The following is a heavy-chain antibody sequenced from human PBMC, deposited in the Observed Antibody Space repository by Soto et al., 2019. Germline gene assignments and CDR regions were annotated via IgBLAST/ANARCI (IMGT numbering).Heavy chain of an antibody. D-gene: IGHD4-17*01. J-gene: IGHJ6*02. CDR3: ARDRDYGGNYYYYGMDV. V-gene: IGHV4-30-2*01. CDR2: IYHSGSI. Sequence: SETLSLTCAVSGGSISSVGYSWSWIRQPPGKGLEGIGYIYHSGSIYYNPSLKSRVTISVDTSKNQFSLKLSSVTAADTAVYYCARDRDYGGNYYYYGMDVWGQGTTVTVSS. CDR1: GGSISSVGYS.